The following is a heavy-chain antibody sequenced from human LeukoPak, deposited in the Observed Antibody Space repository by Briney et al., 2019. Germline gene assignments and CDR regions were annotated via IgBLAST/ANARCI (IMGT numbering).Heavy chain of an antibody. V-gene: IGHV2-5*02. J-gene: IGHJ4*02. CDR3: AHRIRPRVVSQIHFDS. CDR2: IYWDDDK. D-gene: IGHD3-3*01. Sequence: SGPTLVNPTQTLTLTCTFSGFSLSTNGVGVGWIRQPPGKALEWLALIYWDDDKRYSPSLKTRLTVTKDTSKNQVVLTMTNMDPVDTATYYCAHRIRPRVVSQIHFDSWGQGILVTVSS. CDR1: GFSLSTNGVG.